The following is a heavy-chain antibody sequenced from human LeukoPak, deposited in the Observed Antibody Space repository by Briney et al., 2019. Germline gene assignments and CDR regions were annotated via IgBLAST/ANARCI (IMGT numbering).Heavy chain of an antibody. Sequence: ASVKVSCKASGYTFTSYYMHWVRQAPGQVLEWMVTINPSGGRTSYAQKFQGRVTMTTDTSTSTVYMELSSLRSEDTAVYYCAREDSSGWYPLDYWGQGTLVTVSS. CDR1: GYTFTSYY. J-gene: IGHJ4*02. CDR3: AREDSSGWYPLDY. V-gene: IGHV1-46*01. CDR2: INPSGGRT. D-gene: IGHD6-19*01.